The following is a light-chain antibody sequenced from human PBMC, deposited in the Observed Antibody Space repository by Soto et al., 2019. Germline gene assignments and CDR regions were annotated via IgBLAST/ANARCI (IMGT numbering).Light chain of an antibody. V-gene: IGLV2-8*01. CDR2: EVS. Sequence: QSALTQPPSASGSPGQSVTISCTGTSSDVGGYNYVSWYQQHPGKAPKLMIYEVSKRPSGVPDRFSGSKSGNTASLTVSGLQPEDEADYYCTSYAGDTSLGVLGGGTKVTVL. CDR3: TSYAGDTSLGV. J-gene: IGLJ3*02. CDR1: SSDVGGYNY.